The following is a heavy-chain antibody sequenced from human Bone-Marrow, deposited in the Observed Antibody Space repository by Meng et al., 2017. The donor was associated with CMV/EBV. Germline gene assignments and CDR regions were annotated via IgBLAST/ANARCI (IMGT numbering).Heavy chain of an antibody. CDR2: ISWNSGSM. CDR3: AKDIRSSGGGYYYGMDV. J-gene: IGHJ6*02. Sequence: GGSLRLSCAASGFTFDDYAMHWVRQAPGKGLEWVSGISWNSGSMGYADSVKGRFTISRDNAKNSLYLQMNSLRAEDTALYYCAKDIRSSGGGYYYGMDVWGQGTTVTVSS. CDR1: GFTFDDYA. V-gene: IGHV3-9*01. D-gene: IGHD3-16*01.